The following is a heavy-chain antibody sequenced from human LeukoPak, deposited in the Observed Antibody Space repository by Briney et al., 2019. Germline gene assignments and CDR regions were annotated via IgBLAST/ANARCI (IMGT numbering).Heavy chain of an antibody. CDR3: ARADY. V-gene: IGHV3-48*03. J-gene: IGHJ4*02. CDR2: ISSGGSSI. CDR1: GFTFSSYE. Sequence: GGSLRLSCAVSGFTFSSYEMNWVRQAPGKGLEWVSCISSGGSSIYYVDSVKGRFTISRDNAKNSLYLQMNSLRAEDTAVYYCARADYWGQGTLVTVSS.